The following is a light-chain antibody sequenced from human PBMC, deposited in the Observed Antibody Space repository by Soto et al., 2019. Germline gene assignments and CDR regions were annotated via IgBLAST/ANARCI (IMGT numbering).Light chain of an antibody. CDR2: AAS. Sequence: DVQMKQCPCSPSRSGGDSVTITFRASLPISNYLAWYQQKPGKIPNLLIYAASTLQAGVPSRFSGSGSGTDFTLTISSLQPEDVAAYYCQKYNCAPLTFGGGTKVDNK. J-gene: IGKJ4*01. CDR3: QKYNCAPLT. CDR1: LPISNY. V-gene: IGKV1-27*01.